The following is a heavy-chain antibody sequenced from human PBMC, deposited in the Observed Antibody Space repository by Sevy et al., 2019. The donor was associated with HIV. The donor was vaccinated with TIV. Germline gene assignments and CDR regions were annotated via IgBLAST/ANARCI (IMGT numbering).Heavy chain of an antibody. CDR2: IKSKTDGGTT. J-gene: IGHJ4*02. CDR1: GFTFSNAW. D-gene: IGHD3-10*01. V-gene: IGHV3-15*01. CDR3: TTDSKKRGLSALLDY. Sequence: GGCLRLCCAASGFTFSNAWMSWVRQAPGKGLECVGRIKSKTDGGTTDYAAPVNGRFTISRDDSKNTLYLRMNSLKSEDTAIYYCTTDSKKRGLSALLDYWGQGTLVTVSS.